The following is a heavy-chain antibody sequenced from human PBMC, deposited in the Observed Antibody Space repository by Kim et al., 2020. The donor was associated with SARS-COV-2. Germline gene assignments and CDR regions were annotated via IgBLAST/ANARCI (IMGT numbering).Heavy chain of an antibody. J-gene: IGHJ4*02. Sequence: AQRLPGRLTVTRDTSTSTVYMELSSLRSDDTAVYYCARDYITAAGKEDFDYWGQGTLVTISS. D-gene: IGHD6-13*01. CDR3: ARDYITAAGKEDFDY. V-gene: IGHV1-46*01.